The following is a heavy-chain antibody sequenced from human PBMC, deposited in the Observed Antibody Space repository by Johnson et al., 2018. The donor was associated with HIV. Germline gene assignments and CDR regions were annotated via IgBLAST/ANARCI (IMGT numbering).Heavy chain of an antibody. D-gene: IGHD3-3*01. CDR1: GFTFSSYG. J-gene: IGHJ3*02. V-gene: IGHV3-33*05. CDR3: ARDQGVLQFLEWSFHGDAFDI. CDR2: ISYDGSNK. Sequence: QLVESGGGVVQPGRSLRLSCAASGFTFSSYGMHWVRQAPGKGLEWVAVISYDGSNKYYADSVKGRFSISRDNAKDSLYLQMNSLRAEDTAVYYCARDQGVLQFLEWSFHGDAFDIWGQGTMVTVSS.